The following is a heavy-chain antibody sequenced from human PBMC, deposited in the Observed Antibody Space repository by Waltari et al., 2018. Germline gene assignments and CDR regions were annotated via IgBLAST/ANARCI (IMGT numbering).Heavy chain of an antibody. D-gene: IGHD1-26*01. J-gene: IGHJ5*02. CDR3: ARGSGSYSPLNWFDP. CDR1: GGSISSSNW. V-gene: IGHV4-4*02. CDR2: IYHSGRT. Sequence: QVQLQESGPGLVKPSGTLSLTCAVSGGSISSSNWWSWVRQPPGKGLEVMWEIYHSGRTKYNPSLKSRVTISVDKSKNQFSLKLSSVTAADTAVYYCARGSGSYSPLNWFDPWGQGTLVTVSS.